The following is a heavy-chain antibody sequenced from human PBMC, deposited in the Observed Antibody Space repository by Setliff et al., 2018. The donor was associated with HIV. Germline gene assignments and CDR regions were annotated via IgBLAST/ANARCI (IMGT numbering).Heavy chain of an antibody. CDR2: INTSGGSA. V-gene: IGHV1-46*01. CDR3: ARGRTAWYTYNYGY. CDR1: GYTFTSYH. Sequence: ASVKVSCKASGYTFTSYHMHWVRQAPGQGLEWMGVINTSGGSAGYAEKFRGRVTMTRDTSTNTVYMDLRNLRSEDTAVYYCARGRTAWYTYNYGYWGQGTRFTVSS. D-gene: IGHD3-16*01. J-gene: IGHJ4*02.